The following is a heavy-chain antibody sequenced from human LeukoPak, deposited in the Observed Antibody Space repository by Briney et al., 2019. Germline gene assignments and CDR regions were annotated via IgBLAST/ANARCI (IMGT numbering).Heavy chain of an antibody. CDR3: ARSFSAYDPDY. J-gene: IGHJ4*02. CDR2: ISYDGSNK. V-gene: IGHV3-30-3*01. Sequence: PGGSLRLSCAASGFTLSSHAMHWVRQAPGKGLEWVAVISYDGSNKYYADSVKGRFTISRDNAKNSVHLQMNSLRVEDTAVYYCARSFSAYDPDYWGQGTLVTVSS. D-gene: IGHD5-12*01. CDR1: GFTLSSHA.